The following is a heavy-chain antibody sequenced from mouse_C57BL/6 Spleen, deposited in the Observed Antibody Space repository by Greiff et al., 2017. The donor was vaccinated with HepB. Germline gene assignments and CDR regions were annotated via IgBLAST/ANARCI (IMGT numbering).Heavy chain of an antibody. D-gene: IGHD1-1*01. CDR2: ISGGGGNT. J-gene: IGHJ4*01. CDR1: GFTFSSYT. Sequence: EVQLVESGGGLVKPGGSLKLSCAASGFTFSSYTMSWVRQTPEKRLEWVATISGGGGNTYYPDSVKGRFTISRDNAKNTLYLQLSSLRSEDTALYYCARQILLSMEYWGQGASVTVSS. V-gene: IGHV5-9*01. CDR3: ARQILLSMEY.